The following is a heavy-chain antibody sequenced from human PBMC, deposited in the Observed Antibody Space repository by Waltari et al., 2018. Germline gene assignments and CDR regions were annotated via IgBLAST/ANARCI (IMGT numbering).Heavy chain of an antibody. CDR2: INPNSGDT. Sequence: QVQLVQSGAEVKKPGASVKVSCAASGYTFTGYYLHWVRQAPGQGLEWMGGINPNSGDTIHAQKFQGRVTMTRDTSINTAYMEVNSLRSDDTAVYYCAREDYWGQGTLVTVSS. CDR1: GYTFTGYY. CDR3: AREDY. J-gene: IGHJ4*02. V-gene: IGHV1-2*02.